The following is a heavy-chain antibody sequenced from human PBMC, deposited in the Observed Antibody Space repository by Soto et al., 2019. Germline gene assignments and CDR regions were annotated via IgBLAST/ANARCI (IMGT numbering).Heavy chain of an antibody. CDR3: AISGSYYYDFDY. Sequence: EVQLVESGGGLVKPGGSLRLSCAASGFTFSSYSMNWVRQAPGKGLEWVSSISSSSSYIYYADSVKGRFTISRDNAKNSLYLQMNSLRAEDTAVYYCAISGSYYYDFDYWGQGTLVTVSS. J-gene: IGHJ4*02. CDR2: ISSSSSYI. V-gene: IGHV3-21*01. CDR1: GFTFSSYS. D-gene: IGHD1-26*01.